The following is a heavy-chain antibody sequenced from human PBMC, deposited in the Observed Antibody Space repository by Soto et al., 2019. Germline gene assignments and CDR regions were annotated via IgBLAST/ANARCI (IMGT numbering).Heavy chain of an antibody. CDR1: GGTFTMYA. D-gene: IGHD1-7*01. J-gene: IGHJ4*02. CDR3: ARDMTRTVVPYFDF. CDR2: IIPMFRTS. V-gene: IGHV1-69*01. Sequence: QVQLVQSGTEVRKPGSSVKVSCKASGGTFTMYAINWVRQAPGQGLEWMGGIIPMFRTSKYAQKFQGRVTITADDSTSTAYMELSSLKFEDTAVYYCARDMTRTVVPYFDFWGQGTLVTVSS.